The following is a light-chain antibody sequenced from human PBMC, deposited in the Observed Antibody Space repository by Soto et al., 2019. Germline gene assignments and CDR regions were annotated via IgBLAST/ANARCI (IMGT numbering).Light chain of an antibody. Sequence: AIRMTQSPSSFSASTGDRVTITCRASQGISSYLAWYQQKPGKAPKLLIYAASTLQSGVPSRFSGSGSGTDFTLTISCLQSGDFATNYCQQYYSYPFTFGPGTKVDIQ. J-gene: IGKJ3*01. V-gene: IGKV1-8*01. CDR3: QQYYSYPFT. CDR2: AAS. CDR1: QGISSY.